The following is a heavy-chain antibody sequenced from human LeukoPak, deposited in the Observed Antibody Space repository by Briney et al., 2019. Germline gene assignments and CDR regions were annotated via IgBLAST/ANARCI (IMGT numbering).Heavy chain of an antibody. J-gene: IGHJ4*02. Sequence: AGSLRLSCAASGFTFNTYAMTWVRQAPGEGLEWVSVISDSGGTTYYADSVKGRLTISRDNSKNTLYLQMNSLTTEDTAVYYCAKDHYDILTVYYGRKNNAEFDYWGQGTLVTVSS. CDR1: GFTFNTYA. D-gene: IGHD3-9*01. CDR3: AKDHYDILTVYYGRKNNAEFDY. V-gene: IGHV3-23*01. CDR2: ISDSGGTT.